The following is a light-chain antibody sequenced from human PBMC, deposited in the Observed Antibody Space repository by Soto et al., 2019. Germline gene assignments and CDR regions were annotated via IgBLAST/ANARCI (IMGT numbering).Light chain of an antibody. V-gene: IGKV2-28*01. CDR1: QSLXXXXXXXX. Sequence: DIVMTQSPLSLPVTPXXPASISCRSSQSLXXXXXXXXLDWYLQKPGQSPQLLIYLGSNRASGVPDRFSGSGSGTDFTLKISRVEAEDVGVYYCMQALQTPITFGQGTRLEIK. J-gene: IGKJ5*01. CDR3: MQALQTPIT. CDR2: LGS.